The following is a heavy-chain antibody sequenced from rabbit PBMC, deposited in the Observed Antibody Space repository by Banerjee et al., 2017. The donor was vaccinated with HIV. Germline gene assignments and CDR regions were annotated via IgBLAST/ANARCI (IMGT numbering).Heavy chain of an antibody. CDR3: ARDRSGGGWYFNL. J-gene: IGHJ4*01. V-gene: IGHV1S40*01. CDR2: IYTGSSGST. Sequence: QSLEESGGDLVKPGASLTLTCTASGFSLSSGYDMCWVRQAPGKGLEWIACIYTGSSGSTYYARWAKGRFTISKTSSTTVTLQMTSLTAADTATYFCARDRSGGGWYFNLWGQGTLVTVS. CDR1: GFSLSSGYD. D-gene: IGHD4-1*01.